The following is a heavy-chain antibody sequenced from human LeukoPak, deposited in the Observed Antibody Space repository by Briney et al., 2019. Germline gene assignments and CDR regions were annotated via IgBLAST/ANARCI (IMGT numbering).Heavy chain of an antibody. CDR1: GGSFSGYY. Sequence: SETLSLTCAVYGGSFSGYYWSWIRQPPGKGLEWIGYIYHSGSTYYNPSLKSRVTISVDRSKNQFSLKQSSVTAADTAVYYCARESYSSSWYSSYFDYWGQGTLVTVSS. J-gene: IGHJ4*02. CDR3: ARESYSSSWYSSYFDY. CDR2: IYHSGST. V-gene: IGHV4-34*01. D-gene: IGHD6-13*01.